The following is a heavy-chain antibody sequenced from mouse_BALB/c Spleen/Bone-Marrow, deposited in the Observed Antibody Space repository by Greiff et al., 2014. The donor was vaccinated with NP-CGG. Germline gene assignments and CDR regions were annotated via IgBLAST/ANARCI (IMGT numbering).Heavy chain of an antibody. D-gene: IGHD2-3*01. CDR3: ARRGSIYDGYLDY. CDR2: IQYSGST. Sequence: VQLQQSGPDLVKPSQSLSLTCTVTGYSITSGYSWRWIRQFPGNKLEWMGYIQYSGSTNYNPSLKSRISITRDTSKNQFFLQLNPGTTEDTATYYCARRGSIYDGYLDYWGQGTTLTVSS. V-gene: IGHV3-1*02. J-gene: IGHJ2*01. CDR1: GYSITSGYS.